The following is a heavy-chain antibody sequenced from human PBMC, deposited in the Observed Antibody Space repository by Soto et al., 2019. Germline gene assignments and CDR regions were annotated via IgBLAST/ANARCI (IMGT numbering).Heavy chain of an antibody. CDR1: GVSISSGAYS. Sequence: PSETLSLTCAVSGVSISSGAYSWSWIRQPPGKGLEWIGFISHSGIADYNPSLKSRVTISVDASKNQFSLRLSSVTAADTAMYYCARWMRSSGYFRCFDIWGQGTMVTVSS. CDR3: ARWMRSSGYFRCFDI. CDR2: ISHSGIA. V-gene: IGHV4-30-2*01. J-gene: IGHJ3*02. D-gene: IGHD3-22*01.